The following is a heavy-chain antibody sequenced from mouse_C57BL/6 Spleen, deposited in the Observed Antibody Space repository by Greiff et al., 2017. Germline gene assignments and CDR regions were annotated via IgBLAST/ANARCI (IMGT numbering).Heavy chain of an antibody. J-gene: IGHJ4*01. V-gene: IGHV1-82*01. CDR1: GYAFSSSW. CDR2: IYPGDGDT. CDR3: ARYTTTVVGAMDY. D-gene: IGHD1-1*01. Sequence: VHLVESGPELVKPGASVKISCKASGYAFSSSWMNWVKQRPGKGLEWIGRIYPGDGDTNYNGKFKGKATLTADKSSSTAYMQLSSLTSEDSAVYFCARYTTTVVGAMDYWGQGTSVTVSS.